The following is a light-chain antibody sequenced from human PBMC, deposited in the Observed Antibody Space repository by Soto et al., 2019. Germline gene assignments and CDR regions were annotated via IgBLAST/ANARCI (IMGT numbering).Light chain of an antibody. V-gene: IGKV1-39*01. Sequence: DIQMTQSPSSLSASVGDRVTLTCRASETISTFLNWYQHKPVRAPKLLIYAASRLQSGVPSRFSGSGSGTDFTLTITGLQPEDFASYYCQQSYSLSPITFGQGTRLEI. J-gene: IGKJ5*01. CDR1: ETISTF. CDR3: QQSYSLSPIT. CDR2: AAS.